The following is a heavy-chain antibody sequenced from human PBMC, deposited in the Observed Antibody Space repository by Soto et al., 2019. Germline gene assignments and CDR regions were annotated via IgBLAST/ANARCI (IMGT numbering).Heavy chain of an antibody. CDR1: GFTFSTCA. D-gene: IGHD2-2*01. V-gene: IGHV3-23*01. CDR2: ISGSSDNT. J-gene: IGHJ6*03. Sequence: RGSLRLSCASSGFTFSTCAMSWARQARGKGMECVSTISGSSDNTYYADSVKGRFTISRDNSKNTLYLQMNTLRAEDTALYYCSSPTRYSYYYYYMDVWGKGTTVTVSS. CDR3: SSPTRYSYYYYYMDV.